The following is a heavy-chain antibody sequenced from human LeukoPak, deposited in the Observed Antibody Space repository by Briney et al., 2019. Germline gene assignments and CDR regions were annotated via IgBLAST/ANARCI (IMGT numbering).Heavy chain of an antibody. CDR2: ISGSGGST. J-gene: IGHJ4*02. V-gene: IGHV3-23*01. Sequence: GGSLRLSCAASGFTFSSYAMSWVRQAPGKGLEWVSAISGSGGSTYYADSVKGRFTFSRDNSKNTLFLQMNSLRVEDTAVYYCARDPFDNSVHYWGQGTLVTVSS. D-gene: IGHD3-22*01. CDR3: ARDPFDNSVHY. CDR1: GFTFSSYA.